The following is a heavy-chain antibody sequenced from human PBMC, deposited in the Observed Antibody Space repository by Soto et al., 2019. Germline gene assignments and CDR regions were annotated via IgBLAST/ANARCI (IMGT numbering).Heavy chain of an antibody. J-gene: IGHJ5*02. CDR2: IIPTFGTA. D-gene: IGHD6-13*01. CDR3: AVDYSSTTLPWFDP. V-gene: IGHV1-69*01. Sequence: HVQLVQSGAEVKKPGSSVKVSCKASGDTLKKYVITWVRQTPGQGLEWMGGIIPTFGTAKYAQKFQGRVTITADDSTNSAYMELSGLTSEDTAVSYCAVDYSSTTLPWFDPWGQGALVTVSS. CDR1: GDTLKKYV.